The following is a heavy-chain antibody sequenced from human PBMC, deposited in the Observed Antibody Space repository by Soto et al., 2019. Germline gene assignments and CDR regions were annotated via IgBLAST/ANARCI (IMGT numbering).Heavy chain of an antibody. CDR3: AREETAWPLAYGLDV. J-gene: IGHJ6*02. Sequence: PGGSLRLSCAASGSTFSGYWMHWVRQAPGKGLVWISRINSDGSSTSYADSVKGRFTISRDNAKNTLYLQMNSLRAEDTAVYYCAREETAWPLAYGLDVWGQETTVTVSS. CDR1: GSTFSGYW. D-gene: IGHD2-21*02. CDR2: INSDGSST. V-gene: IGHV3-74*01.